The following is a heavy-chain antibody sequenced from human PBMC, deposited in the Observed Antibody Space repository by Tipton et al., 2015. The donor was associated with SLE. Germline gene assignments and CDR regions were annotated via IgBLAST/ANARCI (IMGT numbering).Heavy chain of an antibody. CDR1: CGSISSSSYY. CDR3: ARTSTDYDFWSGSYYYYYYMDV. J-gene: IGHJ6*03. V-gene: IGHV4-39*01. CDR2: SYYSGST. Sequence: TLSLICTVSCGSISSSSYYWGWIRQPPGKGLEWIGSSYYSGSTYYNPSLTSRVTISVDTSKNQFSLKLSSVTAADTAVYYCARTSTDYDFWSGSYYYYYYMDVWGKGTTVTVSS. D-gene: IGHD3-3*01.